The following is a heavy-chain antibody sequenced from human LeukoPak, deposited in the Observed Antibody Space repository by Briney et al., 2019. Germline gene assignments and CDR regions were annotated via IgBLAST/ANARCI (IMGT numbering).Heavy chain of an antibody. CDR1: GGSISSGGYS. CDR3: AIGRYFDWLSYYYYYGMDV. CDR2: IYHSGST. J-gene: IGHJ6*02. D-gene: IGHD3-9*01. V-gene: IGHV4-30-2*01. Sequence: SQTLSLTCAVSGGSISSGGYSWSWIRQPPGKGLEWIGYIYHSGSTYYNPSLKSRVTISVDRSKNQFSLKLSSVTAADTAVYYCAIGRYFDWLSYYYYYGMDVWGQGTTVTVSS.